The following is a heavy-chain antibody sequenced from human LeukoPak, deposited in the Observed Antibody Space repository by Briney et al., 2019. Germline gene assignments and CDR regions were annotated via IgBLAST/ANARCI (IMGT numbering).Heavy chain of an antibody. CDR3: ARDNSARDEAWWFNP. CDR1: GYTFTSNY. Sequence: ASVKVSCKAFGYTFTSNYMHWARQAPGQGPEWMGVISPSGGSTTYAQKFQGRVTLTRDMSTSTDYLELSSLRSEDTAVYYCARDNSARDEAWWFNPWGQGTLVTVSS. CDR2: ISPSGGST. D-gene: IGHD5-24*01. J-gene: IGHJ5*02. V-gene: IGHV1-46*01.